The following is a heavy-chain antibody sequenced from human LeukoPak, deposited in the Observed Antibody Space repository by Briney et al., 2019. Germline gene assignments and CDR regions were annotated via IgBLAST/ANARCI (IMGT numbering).Heavy chain of an antibody. CDR3: AKAQIWFGDPTGFDP. V-gene: IGHV3-23*01. Sequence: GGSLGLSCAASGFTFSSYAMSWVRQAPGKGLEWVSAISGSGGSTYYADSVKGRFTISRDNSKNTLYLQMNSLRAEDTAVYYCAKAQIWFGDPTGFDPWGQGTLVTVSS. CDR1: GFTFSSYA. D-gene: IGHD3-10*01. J-gene: IGHJ5*02. CDR2: ISGSGGST.